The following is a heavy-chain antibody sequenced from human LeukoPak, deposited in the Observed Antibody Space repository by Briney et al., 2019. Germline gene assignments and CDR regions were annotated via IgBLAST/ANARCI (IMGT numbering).Heavy chain of an antibody. J-gene: IGHJ5*02. Sequence: PSETLSLTCAVYGGSFSGYYWSWISQPPGKGLEWIGEINHSGSTNYNPPLKSRVTISVDTSKNQFSLNLSSVTAADTAVYYCARAPRKGWFDPWGQGTLVTVSS. CDR2: INHSGST. V-gene: IGHV4-34*01. CDR1: GGSFSGYY. CDR3: ARAPRKGWFDP.